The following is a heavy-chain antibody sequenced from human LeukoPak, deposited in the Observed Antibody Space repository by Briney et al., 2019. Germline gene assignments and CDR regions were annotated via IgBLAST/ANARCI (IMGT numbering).Heavy chain of an antibody. CDR1: GGSISSGSYY. D-gene: IGHD6-19*01. V-gene: IGHV4-61*02. CDR3: ARGLYAWLVRGNWFDP. J-gene: IGHJ5*02. CDR2: IYTSGST. Sequence: RPSETLSLTCTVSGGSISSGSYYWSWIRQPAGKGLEWIGRIYTSGSTNYNPSLKSRVTISVDTSKNQFSLKLSSVTAADTAVYYCARGLYAWLVRGNWFDPWGQGTLVTVSS.